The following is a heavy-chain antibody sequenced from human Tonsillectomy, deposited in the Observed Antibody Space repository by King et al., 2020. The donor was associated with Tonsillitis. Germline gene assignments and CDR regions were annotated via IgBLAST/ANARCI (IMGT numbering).Heavy chain of an antibody. CDR2: IWYDGSTK. J-gene: IGHJ4*02. CDR1: GFTFSSYG. Sequence: VQLVESGGGVVQPGRSLRLSCAASGFTFSSYGMHWVRQAPGKGLEWVAVIWYDGSTKYYADSVKGRFTISRDNSKNTLYLQMNSLRAEDTAVYYGARDLVGYCSSTSCHHFDYWGQGTLVTVSS. V-gene: IGHV3-33*01. D-gene: IGHD2-2*01. CDR3: ARDLVGYCSSTSCHHFDY.